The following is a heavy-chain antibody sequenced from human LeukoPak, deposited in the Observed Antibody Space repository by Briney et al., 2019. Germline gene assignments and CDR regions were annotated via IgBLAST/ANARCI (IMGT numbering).Heavy chain of an antibody. CDR2: IYYSGST. CDR3: ARRTVVTPNYYYYYMDV. D-gene: IGHD4-23*01. J-gene: IGHJ6*03. V-gene: IGHV4-39*01. CDR1: GGSISSSSYY. Sequence: PSETLSLTCTVSGGSISSSSYYWGWIRQPPGKGLEWIGSIYYSGSTYYSPSLKSRVTISVDTSKNQFSLKLSSVTAADTAVYYCARRTVVTPNYYYYYMDVWGKGTTVTVSS.